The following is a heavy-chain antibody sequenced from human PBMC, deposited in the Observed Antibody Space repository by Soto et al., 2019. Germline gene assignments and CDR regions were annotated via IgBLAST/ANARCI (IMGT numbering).Heavy chain of an antibody. CDR2: ISSSSSTI. J-gene: IGHJ3*02. D-gene: IGHD2-15*01. V-gene: IGHV3-48*01. CDR3: ARDRSGYCSGGSCQRGAFDI. CDR1: GFPFSSYS. Sequence: GGSLSLSCTASGFPFSSYSMNWVRQAPGKGLEWVSYISSSSSTIYYADSVKGRFTISRDNAKNSLYLQMNSLRAEDTAVYYCARDRSGYCSGGSCQRGAFDIWGQGTMVTVSS.